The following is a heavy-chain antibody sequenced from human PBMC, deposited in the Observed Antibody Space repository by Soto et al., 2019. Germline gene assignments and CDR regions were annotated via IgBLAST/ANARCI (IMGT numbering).Heavy chain of an antibody. D-gene: IGHD1-26*01. Sequence: QVQLQESGPGLVKPSGTLSLTCAVSGGSISSTDWWSWVRQPPGKGLEWIGEIYHGGSTNYNPSLKSRVTISVDRSKNQFSLKLTSVTAADTAVYYCASSKSGGSYYFDYWGQGILVTVSS. CDR2: IYHGGST. CDR1: GGSISSTDW. V-gene: IGHV4-4*02. CDR3: ASSKSGGSYYFDY. J-gene: IGHJ4*02.